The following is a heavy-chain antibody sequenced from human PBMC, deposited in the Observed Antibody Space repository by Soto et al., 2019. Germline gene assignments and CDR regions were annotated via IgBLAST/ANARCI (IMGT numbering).Heavy chain of an antibody. V-gene: IGHV4-39*01. CDR2: IYYNGRT. CDR1: GGSISRSISY. CDR3: ARHRRENGIYAQPLDY. D-gene: IGHD1-1*01. J-gene: IGHJ4*02. Sequence: LXLTCTLSGGSISRSISYWALILQPPGRGLEWIGAIYYNGRTYYKPSPKSRVTISVDTSKNQFSLNLSPVAAADSAVYYCARHRRENGIYAQPLDYWGQGTPVTVSS.